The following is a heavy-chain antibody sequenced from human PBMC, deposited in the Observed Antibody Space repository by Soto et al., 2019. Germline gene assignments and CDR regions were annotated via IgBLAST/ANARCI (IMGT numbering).Heavy chain of an antibody. CDR2: ITPYNGKT. J-gene: IGHJ4*02. V-gene: IGHV1-18*01. CDR1: GYTLITYG. Sequence: ASVKVSCKASGYTLITYGVTWVRQAPGQGLEWMGWITPYNGKTHYAQKFQDRVTMTTDTAATTAYMELRSLTSDDSAMYFCARDTSHYFDHWGQGILVTVSS. CDR3: ARDTSHYFDH. D-gene: IGHD2-2*01.